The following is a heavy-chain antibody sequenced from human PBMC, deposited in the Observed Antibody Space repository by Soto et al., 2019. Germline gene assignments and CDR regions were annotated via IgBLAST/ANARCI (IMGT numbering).Heavy chain of an antibody. Sequence: ASVKVSCKASAYTFTSYGISWVRQAPGQGLEWMGWISAYNGNTNYAQKLQGRVTMTTDTSTSTAYMELRSLRSDDTAVYYCARLVRILRFLEWPLPYSYYYYGMDVWGQGTTVTVSS. CDR2: ISAYNGNT. J-gene: IGHJ6*02. V-gene: IGHV1-18*01. CDR1: AYTFTSYG. D-gene: IGHD3-3*01. CDR3: ARLVRILRFLEWPLPYSYYYYGMDV.